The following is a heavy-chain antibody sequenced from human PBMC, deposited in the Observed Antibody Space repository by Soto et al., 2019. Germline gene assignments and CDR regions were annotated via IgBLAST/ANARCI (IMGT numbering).Heavy chain of an antibody. D-gene: IGHD3-9*01. V-gene: IGHV4-30-2*01. Sequence: SETLSLTCAVSGGSISSGGYSWSWIRQPPGKGLEWIGYIYHSGSTYYNPSLKSRVTISVDRSKNQFSLKLSSVTAADTAVYYCARKGPEDWPLDYWGQGTLVTVSS. J-gene: IGHJ4*02. CDR2: IYHSGST. CDR3: ARKGPEDWPLDY. CDR1: GGSISSGGYS.